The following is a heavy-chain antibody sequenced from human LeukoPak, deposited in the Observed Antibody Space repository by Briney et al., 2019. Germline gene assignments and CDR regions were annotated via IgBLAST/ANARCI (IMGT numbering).Heavy chain of an antibody. CDR3: ASSPIVGAPL. J-gene: IGHJ4*02. V-gene: IGHV3-48*01. CDR2: ISSSSSTI. D-gene: IGHD1-26*01. Sequence: GGSLRLSCAASGFTFSSYEMNWVRQAPGKGLEWVSYISSSSSTIYYADSVKGRFTISRDNAKNSLYLQMNSLRAEDTAVYYCASSPIVGAPLWGQGTLVTVSS. CDR1: GFTFSSYE.